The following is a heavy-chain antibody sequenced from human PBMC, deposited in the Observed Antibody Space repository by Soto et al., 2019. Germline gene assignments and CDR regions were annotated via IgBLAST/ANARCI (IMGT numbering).Heavy chain of an antibody. J-gene: IGHJ6*02. CDR3: ARGGCSWPYYYYGMDV. Sequence: SETLSLTCAVYGESFSGYYWSWIRQPPGKGLEWIGEINHSGSTNYNPSLKSRVTISVDTSKNQFSLKLSSVTAADTAVYYCARGGCSWPYYYYGMDVWGQGTTVTVSS. D-gene: IGHD2-15*01. CDR1: GESFSGYY. V-gene: IGHV4-34*01. CDR2: INHSGST.